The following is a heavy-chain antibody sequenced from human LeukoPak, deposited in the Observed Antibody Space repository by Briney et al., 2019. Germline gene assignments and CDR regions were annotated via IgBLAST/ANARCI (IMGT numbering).Heavy chain of an antibody. CDR1: GFRFGSFW. Sequence: GGSLRLSCAASGFRFGSFWMTWIRQAPGKGLEWVGHIKEDGSQTNYIDSVTGRFTISRDNTKDSLYLQMNSLRAEDTAVYSCARDVGWFHFDSWGQGILVTVSS. CDR2: IKEDGSQT. J-gene: IGHJ4*02. D-gene: IGHD2-15*01. CDR3: ARDVGWFHFDS. V-gene: IGHV3-7*01.